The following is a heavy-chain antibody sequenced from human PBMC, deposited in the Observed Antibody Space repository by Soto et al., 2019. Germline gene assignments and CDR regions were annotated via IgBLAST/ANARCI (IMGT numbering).Heavy chain of an antibody. D-gene: IGHD3-3*01. V-gene: IGHV1-2*04. CDR3: AGGLGCAAAVECYFDY. J-gene: IGHJ4*02. CDR1: GYTFTGYY. Sequence: ASVKVSCKASGYTFTGYYMHWVRQAPGQGLEWMGWINPNSGGTNYAQKFQGWVTMTRDTSISTAYMELSRLRSDDTAVYYCAGGLGCAAAVECYFDYWGQGTLVTVSS. CDR2: INPNSGGT.